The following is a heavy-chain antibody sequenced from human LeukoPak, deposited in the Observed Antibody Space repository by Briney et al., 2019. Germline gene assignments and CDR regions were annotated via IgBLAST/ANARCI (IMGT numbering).Heavy chain of an antibody. D-gene: IGHD6-13*01. CDR2: ISAYNGNT. J-gene: IGHJ4*02. V-gene: IGHV1-18*01. CDR3: ARAPTIAAAGTWYFDY. Sequence: GASVKVSCKASGYTFTSYGISWVRQAPGQGLEWMGWISAYNGNTNYAQKLQGRVTMTTDTSTSTAYMELRSLRSDDTAVYYCARAPTIAAAGTWYFDYWGQGTLVTVSS. CDR1: GYTFTSYG.